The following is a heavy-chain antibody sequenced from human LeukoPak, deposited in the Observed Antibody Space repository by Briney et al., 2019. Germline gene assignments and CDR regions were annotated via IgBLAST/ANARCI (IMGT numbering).Heavy chain of an antibody. J-gene: IGHJ5*02. D-gene: IGHD6-6*01. CDR3: ARDLRGVAASDWFDP. CDR2: IYTSGST. CDR1: GGSISSYY. Sequence: SETLSLTCTVSGGSISSYYWSWIRQPAGKGLEWIGRIYTSGSTNYNPSLKSRVTMSVDTSKNQLSLKLSSVTAADTAVYYCARDLRGVAASDWFDPWGQGTLVTVSS. V-gene: IGHV4-4*07.